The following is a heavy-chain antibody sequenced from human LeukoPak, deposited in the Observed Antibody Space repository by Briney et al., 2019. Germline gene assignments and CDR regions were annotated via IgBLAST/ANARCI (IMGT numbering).Heavy chain of an antibody. D-gene: IGHD5-18*01. CDR3: ARAGIQLWLPFDY. J-gene: IGHJ4*02. CDR1: GGSFSGYY. V-gene: IGHV4-34*01. CDR2: INHSGST. Sequence: PSETLSLTCAVYGGSFSGYYWSWIRQPPGKGLEWIGEINHSGSTNYNPSLKSRVTISVDTSKNQFSLKLSSVTAADTAVYYCARAGIQLWLPFDYWGQGTLVTVSS.